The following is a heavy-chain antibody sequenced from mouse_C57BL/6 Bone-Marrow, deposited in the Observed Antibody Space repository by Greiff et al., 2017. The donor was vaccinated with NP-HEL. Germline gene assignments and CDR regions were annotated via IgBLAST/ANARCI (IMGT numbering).Heavy chain of an antibody. CDR1: GFTFSSYG. V-gene: IGHV5-6*01. CDR3: ARPITTKFAY. D-gene: IGHD1-1*01. Sequence: EVKLMESGGDLVKPGGSLKLSCAASGFTFSSYGMSWVRQTPDKRLEWVATISSGGSYTYYPDTVKGRFTISRDNAKNPLYLQMSSLKSEDTAMYYCARPITTKFAYWGQGNLVTVSA. CDR2: ISSGGSYT. J-gene: IGHJ3*01.